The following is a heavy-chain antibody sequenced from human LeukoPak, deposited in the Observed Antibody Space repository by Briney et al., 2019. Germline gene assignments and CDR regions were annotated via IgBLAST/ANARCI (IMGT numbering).Heavy chain of an antibody. CDR3: ATGVATINDY. V-gene: IGHV3-7*01. Sequence: PGGSLRLSCLASGFTFSNSWMSWLRQAPGKGLEWVAHIKYDGSAQHYVDSVKGRFTISRDNAKNSVSLQMYSLRVEDTAVYYCATGVATINDYWGQGTLVTVSS. CDR1: GFTFSNSW. CDR2: IKYDGSAQ. D-gene: IGHD5-12*01. J-gene: IGHJ4*02.